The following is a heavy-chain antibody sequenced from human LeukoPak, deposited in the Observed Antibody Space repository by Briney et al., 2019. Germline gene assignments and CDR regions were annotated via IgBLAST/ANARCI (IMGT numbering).Heavy chain of an antibody. Sequence: GGSLRLSCAASGFTFSTYWMHWVRQAPGKGLVWLSRINSDGRSTTYADSVKGRFTISRDTSTNTLYLQMNDLRAEDTAVYYCARAEGGSNLDHWGQGTLVTVSS. J-gene: IGHJ4*02. V-gene: IGHV3-74*03. D-gene: IGHD1-26*01. CDR1: GFTFSTYW. CDR2: INSDGRST. CDR3: ARAEGGSNLDH.